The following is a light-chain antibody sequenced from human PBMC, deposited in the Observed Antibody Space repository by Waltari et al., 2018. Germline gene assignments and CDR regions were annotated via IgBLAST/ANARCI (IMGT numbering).Light chain of an antibody. CDR2: DVT. CDR1: SRDIGGYNS. J-gene: IGLJ2*01. Sequence: QSALTQPASVSGSPGQSITISCTGSSRDIGGYNSVSWYQQHPDTAPKRILYDVTKRPSGVSHRFSASKSGNTASLSISGLQADDEAVYHCSSYAGSSTVVFGGGTKLTVL. CDR3: SSYAGSSTVV. V-gene: IGLV2-14*03.